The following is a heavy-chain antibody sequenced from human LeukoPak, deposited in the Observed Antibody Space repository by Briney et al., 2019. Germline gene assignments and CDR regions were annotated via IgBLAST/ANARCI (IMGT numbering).Heavy chain of an antibody. CDR3: ARAGDVDTAMVFQYFDY. V-gene: IGHV3-21*01. D-gene: IGHD5-18*01. J-gene: IGHJ4*02. Sequence: GGSLRLSCAASGFTFSSYSMNWVRQAPGKGLEWVSSISSSSSYIYYADSVKGRFTISRDNAKNSLYLQMNSLRAEDTAVHYCARAGDVDTAMVFQYFDYWGQGTLVTVSS. CDR2: ISSSSSYI. CDR1: GFTFSSYS.